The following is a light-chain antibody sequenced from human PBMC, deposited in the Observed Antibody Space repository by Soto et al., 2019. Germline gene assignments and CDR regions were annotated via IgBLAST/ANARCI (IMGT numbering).Light chain of an antibody. CDR1: QSVTISY. CDR3: KQYGTSPWT. CDR2: GAR. V-gene: IGKV3-20*01. J-gene: IGKJ1*01. Sequence: EVVLTQSPGTLSLSPGERATLSCRASQSVTISYLAWFQQKPGQAPRLLIYGARSRATGVPDRFSGSGSVTNFSLPTSGLEPQNFAVYSCKQYGTSPWTFGQGTKVKSN.